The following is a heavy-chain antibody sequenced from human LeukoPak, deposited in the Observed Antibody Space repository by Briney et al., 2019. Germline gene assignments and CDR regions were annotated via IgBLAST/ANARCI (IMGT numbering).Heavy chain of an antibody. Sequence: GGSLRLSCAASGFTFTTYRMEWVRQAPGKGLEWVSSISSSSSYTYYADSVKGRFTISRDNAKNSLYLQMNSLRAEDTAVYYCARGNYPSSFDSWGQGTLVTVSS. CDR3: ARGNYPSSFDS. D-gene: IGHD5-24*01. CDR2: ISSSSSYT. V-gene: IGHV3-21*01. CDR1: GFTFTTYR. J-gene: IGHJ4*02.